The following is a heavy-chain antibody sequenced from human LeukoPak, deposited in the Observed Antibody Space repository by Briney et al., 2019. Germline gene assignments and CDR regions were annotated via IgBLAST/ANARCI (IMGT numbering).Heavy chain of an antibody. V-gene: IGHV1-2*04. Sequence: ASVKVSCKASGYTFTGYYMHWVRQAPGQGLGWMGWINPNSGGTNYAQKFQGWVTMTRDTSISTAYMELSRLRSDDTAVYYCARALRMGHYFDYWGQGTLVTVSS. CDR3: ARALRMGHYFDY. CDR2: INPNSGGT. J-gene: IGHJ4*02. CDR1: GYTFTGYY.